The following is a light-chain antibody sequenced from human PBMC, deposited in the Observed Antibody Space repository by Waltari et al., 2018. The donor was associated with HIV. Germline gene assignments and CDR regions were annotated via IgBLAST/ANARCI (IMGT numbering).Light chain of an antibody. Sequence: EIVMTQSPATLSVSPGERVTLSCRASQSVGSNLAWYQQKPGRAPSLLVYSASTRATGIPARFSGSGSGTEFTLTISSLKSEDFAVYYCQQYSNWPPWSFGQGTKVEIK. CDR3: QQYSNWPPWS. CDR2: SAS. CDR1: QSVGSN. J-gene: IGKJ1*01. V-gene: IGKV3-15*01.